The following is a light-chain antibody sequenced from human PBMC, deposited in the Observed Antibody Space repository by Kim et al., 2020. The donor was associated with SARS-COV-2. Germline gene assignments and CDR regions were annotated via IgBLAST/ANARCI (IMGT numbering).Light chain of an antibody. CDR2: DAS. CDR3: QQRNQWPLT. J-gene: IGKJ4*01. V-gene: IGKV3-11*01. Sequence: EIVLTQSPATLSLSPGERATLSCRASQSISRHLAWYQQKPGQAPRLLIYDASDRATGIPVRFSGSGSGTDFTLTISSLEPEDFVVYYCQQRNQWPLTFGGGTKVDIK. CDR1: QSISRH.